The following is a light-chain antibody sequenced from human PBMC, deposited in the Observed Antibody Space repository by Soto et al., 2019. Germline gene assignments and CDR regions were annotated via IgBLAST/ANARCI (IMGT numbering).Light chain of an antibody. V-gene: IGKV3-15*01. CDR2: GAS. CDR3: QQYNNWPPGT. J-gene: IGKJ1*01. Sequence: EIVMTQSPATLSVSPGERATLSCRASQSVSSNLSWYQQKPGQAPRLLIYGASTRATGIPARFSGSGYGTVFPLTISSLQYEYFAVYYCQQYNNWPPGTFGQGTKVEIK. CDR1: QSVSSN.